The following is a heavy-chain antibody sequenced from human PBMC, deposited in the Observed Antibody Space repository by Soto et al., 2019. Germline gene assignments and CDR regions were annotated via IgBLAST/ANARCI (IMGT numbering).Heavy chain of an antibody. V-gene: IGHV1-46*01. CDR1: GYTFTNYY. Sequence: QVQLVQSGAEVKKPGASVKVSCRASGYTFTNYYIHWVRQAPGQGLEWLAIFNPTSGSTNYAQEFQGRVSLTMDTSTSTVYMELSGLRSEDQAMFYCARDLAAGDHWGQGTLVTVSS. CDR2: FNPTSGST. CDR3: ARDLAAGDH. J-gene: IGHJ4*02. D-gene: IGHD6-13*01.